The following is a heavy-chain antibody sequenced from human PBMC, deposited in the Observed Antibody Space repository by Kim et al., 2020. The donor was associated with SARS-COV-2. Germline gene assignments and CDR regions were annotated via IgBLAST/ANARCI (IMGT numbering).Heavy chain of an antibody. CDR2: ISYDGSNK. Sequence: GGSLRLSCAASGFTFSSYGMRWVRQAPGKGLEWVAVISYDGSNKYYADSVKGRFTISRDNSKNTLYLQMNSLRAEDTAVYYCAKERDYGDYEGADFDYWGQGTLVTVSS. CDR3: AKERDYGDYEGADFDY. CDR1: GFTFSSYG. V-gene: IGHV3-30*18. D-gene: IGHD4-17*01. J-gene: IGHJ4*02.